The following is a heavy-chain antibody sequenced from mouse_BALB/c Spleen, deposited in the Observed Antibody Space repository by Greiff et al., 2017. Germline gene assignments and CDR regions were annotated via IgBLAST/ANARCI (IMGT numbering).Heavy chain of an antibody. Sequence: QVQLQESGPQLVRPGASVKISCAASGYTFTSYWMHWVKQSPGQGLEWIGMIDPSDSATKLNQKFKDKATLTVDKSYSTAYMQLSSPTSEDSAVYYCARENPYWIDYWGQGTLVTVSA. J-gene: IGHJ3*01. CDR1: GYTFTSYW. CDR3: ARENPYWIDY. CDR2: IDPSDSAT. V-gene: IGHV1-69*02. D-gene: IGHD1-1*01.